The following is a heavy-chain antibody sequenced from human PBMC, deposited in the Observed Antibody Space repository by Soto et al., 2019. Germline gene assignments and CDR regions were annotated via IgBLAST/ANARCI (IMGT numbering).Heavy chain of an antibody. CDR3: ARGPAVDTAMVRLSD. J-gene: IGHJ4*02. CDR1: GGSISSGGYY. V-gene: IGHV4-31*03. D-gene: IGHD5-18*01. Sequence: QVQLQESGPGLVKPSQTLSLTCTVSGGSISSGGYYWSWIRQHPGKGLEWIGHIYYSGSTYYNPSLKSRVTISVDTSKNQFSLKLSSVTAADTAVYYCARGPAVDTAMVRLSDWGQGTLVTVSS. CDR2: IYYSGST.